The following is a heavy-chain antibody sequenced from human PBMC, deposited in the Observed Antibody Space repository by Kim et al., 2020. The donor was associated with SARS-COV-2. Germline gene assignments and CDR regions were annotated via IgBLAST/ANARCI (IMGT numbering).Heavy chain of an antibody. CDR1: GFTFSSYA. Sequence: GGSLRLSCAASGFTFSSYAMHWVRQAPGKGLEWVAVIWYDGSNKYYADSVKGRFTISRDNSKSTLYLQMNSLRAEDTAVNYCAKDLFAGNVTPNLFRGTSPTNAYWGQGTLVTVSS. J-gene: IGHJ4*02. CDR3: AKDLFAGNVTPNLFRGTSPTNAY. CDR2: IWYDGSNK. D-gene: IGHD1-1*01. V-gene: IGHV3-33*06.